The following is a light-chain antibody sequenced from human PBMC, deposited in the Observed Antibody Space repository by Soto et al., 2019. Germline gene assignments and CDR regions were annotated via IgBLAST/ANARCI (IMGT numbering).Light chain of an antibody. V-gene: IGKV1-9*01. CDR1: QDISSY. CDR2: AAS. CDR3: QQFDSYPLT. J-gene: IGKJ4*01. Sequence: IQLTHSPSSLSASVGDRVTITCRASQDISSYLAWYQQKPGKAPKLLIYAASTLQSGVPSRFRGSGSGKDFTLTISSLQPEDFATYYRQQFDSYPLTFGGWTQVDIX.